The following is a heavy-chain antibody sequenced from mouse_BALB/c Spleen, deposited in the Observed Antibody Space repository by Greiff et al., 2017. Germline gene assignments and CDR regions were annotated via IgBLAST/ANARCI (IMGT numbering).Heavy chain of an antibody. J-gene: IGHJ3*01. CDR3: ARDEEGAFAWFAY. CDR1: GYSITSGYY. V-gene: IGHV3-6*02. Sequence: EVKLQESGPGLVKPSQSLSLTCSVTGYSITSGYYWNWIRQFPGNKLEWMGYISYDGSNNYNPSLKNRISITRDTSKNQFFLKLNSVNTEDTATYYCARDEEGAFAWFAYWGQGTLVTVSA. CDR2: ISYDGSN.